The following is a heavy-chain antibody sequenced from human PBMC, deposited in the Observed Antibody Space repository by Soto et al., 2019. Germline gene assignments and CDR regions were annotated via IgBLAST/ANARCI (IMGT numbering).Heavy chain of an antibody. D-gene: IGHD2-2*01. CDR3: ARSQGSSTSLEIYYYYYYGMDV. V-gene: IGHV1-69*01. J-gene: IGHJ6*02. Sequence: QVQLVQSGAEVKKPGSSVKVSCKASGGTFSSYAISWVRQAPGQGLEWMGGIIPISGTANYAQKFQGRFTITADEATSTAYMELSSLRSEDTAVYYCARSQGSSTSLEIYYYYYYGMDVWGQGTTVTVSS. CDR1: GGTFSSYA. CDR2: IIPISGTA.